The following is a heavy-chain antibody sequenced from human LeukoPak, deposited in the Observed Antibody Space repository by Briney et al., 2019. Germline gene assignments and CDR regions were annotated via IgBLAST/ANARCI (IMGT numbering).Heavy chain of an antibody. CDR3: ARDWSRVRGIDY. J-gene: IGHJ4*02. D-gene: IGHD3-10*01. V-gene: IGHV4-30-4*01. Sequence: SETLSLACTVSGGSISSGDYYWSWIRQPPGKGLEWIGYIYYSGSTYYNPSLKSRVTISVDTSKNQFSLKLSSVTAADTAVYYCARDWSRVRGIDYWGQGTLVTVSS. CDR2: IYYSGST. CDR1: GGSISSGDYY.